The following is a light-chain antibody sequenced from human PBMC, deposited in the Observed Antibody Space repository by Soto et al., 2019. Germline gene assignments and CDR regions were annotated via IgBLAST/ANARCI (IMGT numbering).Light chain of an antibody. CDR2: AAS. CDR3: QQRSNWPPIT. Sequence: EVVLTQSPATLSLSPGERATLSCRASQNVRTFLDWYQQKPGQAPRLLIYAASNRATGIPDRFSGSGSGTDFTLTISSLEPEDFAVYYCQQRSNWPPITFGQGTRLEIK. J-gene: IGKJ5*01. CDR1: QNVRTF. V-gene: IGKV3-11*01.